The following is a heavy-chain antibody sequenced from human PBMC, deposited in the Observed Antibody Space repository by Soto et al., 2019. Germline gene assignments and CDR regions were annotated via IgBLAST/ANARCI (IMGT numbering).Heavy chain of an antibody. Sequence: SETLSLPCTVSGGSISSSSYYWGWIRQPPGKGLEWIGSIYYSGSTYYNPSLKSRVTISVDTSKNQFYLKLSSVTAADTAVYYCASQSITMVRGVIVGWCGPWGQGTLVTVSS. D-gene: IGHD3-10*01. CDR3: ASQSITMVRGVIVGWCGP. CDR1: GGSISSSSYY. J-gene: IGHJ5*02. CDR2: IYYSGST. V-gene: IGHV4-39*01.